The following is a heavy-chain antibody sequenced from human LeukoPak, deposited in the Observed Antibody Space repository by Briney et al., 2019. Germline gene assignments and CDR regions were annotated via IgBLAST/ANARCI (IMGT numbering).Heavy chain of an antibody. D-gene: IGHD4-17*01. Sequence: SGTLSLTCAVSGVSISSSNWWSWVRQPPGKGLEGIGVSYHGGSTNYTPSLKSRVTISVDNSKNQFSLKLSSVTAADTAVYYCAREKAYGDYVPEVHYYGMDVWGKGTTVTVSS. V-gene: IGHV4-4*02. CDR1: GVSISSSNW. J-gene: IGHJ6*04. CDR3: AREKAYGDYVPEVHYYGMDV. CDR2: SYHGGST.